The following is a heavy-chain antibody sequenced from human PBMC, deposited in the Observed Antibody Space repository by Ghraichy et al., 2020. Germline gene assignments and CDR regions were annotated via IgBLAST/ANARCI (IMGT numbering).Heavy chain of an antibody. CDR2: IYYSGST. CDR3: ARDMGTGGFWSGQHKVGFGYGMDV. Sequence: SETLSLTCTVSGGSISSYYWSWIRQPPGKGLEWIGYIYYSGSTNYNPSLKSRVTISVDTSKNQFSLKLSSVTAADTAVYYCARDMGTGGFWSGQHKVGFGYGMDVWGQGTTVTVSS. CDR1: GGSISSYY. J-gene: IGHJ6*02. D-gene: IGHD3-3*01. V-gene: IGHV4-59*01.